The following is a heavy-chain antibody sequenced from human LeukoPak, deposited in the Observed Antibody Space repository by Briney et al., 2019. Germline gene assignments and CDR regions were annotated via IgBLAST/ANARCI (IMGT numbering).Heavy chain of an antibody. Sequence: GGSLRLSCATSGFIFGNYRMHWVRQAPGKGLVWVSRINSDGSGTDYAESVKGRFTISRDNSKNTLYLQMNSLRAEDTAVYYCARVGPPRQQEYYYGMDVWGQGTTVTVSS. J-gene: IGHJ6*02. CDR2: INSDGSGT. D-gene: IGHD6-6*01. CDR3: ARVGPPRQQEYYYGMDV. CDR1: GFIFGNYR. V-gene: IGHV3-74*01.